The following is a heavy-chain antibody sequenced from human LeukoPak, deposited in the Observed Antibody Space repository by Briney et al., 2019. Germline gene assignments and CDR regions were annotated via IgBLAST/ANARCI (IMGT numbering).Heavy chain of an antibody. CDR1: GCSFTSYW. CDR3: ASQYYYDSSGHSYYFGY. D-gene: IGHD3-22*01. Sequence: TGESLKISCKGSGCSFTSYWIGWVRQMPGKGLEWMGIIYPGDSDTRYSPSFQGQVTISADKSISTAYLQWSSLKASDTAMYYCASQYYYDSSGHSYYFGYWGQGTLVTVSS. CDR2: IYPGDSDT. V-gene: IGHV5-51*01. J-gene: IGHJ4*02.